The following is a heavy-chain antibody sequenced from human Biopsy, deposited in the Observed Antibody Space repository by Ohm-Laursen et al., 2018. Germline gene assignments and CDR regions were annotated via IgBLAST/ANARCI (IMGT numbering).Heavy chain of an antibody. Sequence: GASLKVSCKASGYTFAGYYLHWVRQAPGHGLEWMGWINPNMGNANYAQSSQGRLTVTRDTSISTAYMELTSLTFDDTAIYYCARVPAYPSIDGYYGLDLWGQGTTVIVSS. V-gene: IGHV1-2*02. CDR1: GYTFAGYY. J-gene: IGHJ6*02. D-gene: IGHD3-9*01. CDR3: ARVPAYPSIDGYYGLDL. CDR2: INPNMGNA.